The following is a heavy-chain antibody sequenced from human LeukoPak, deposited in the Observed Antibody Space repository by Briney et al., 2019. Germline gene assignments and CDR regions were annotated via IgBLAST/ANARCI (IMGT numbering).Heavy chain of an antibody. V-gene: IGHV4-34*01. J-gene: IGHJ4*02. Sequence: PSETLSLTCAVYGGSFSGYYWSWIRQPPGKGLEWIGEINYSENTNWIGEIKHSENTNYNPSLKSRVTISVDTSKNQFSLQLRSVTAADSAMYYCARGGYTIFDYWGQGTLVTVSS. CDR1: GGSFSGYY. CDR3: ARGGYTIFDY. CDR2: IKHSENT. D-gene: IGHD1-1*01.